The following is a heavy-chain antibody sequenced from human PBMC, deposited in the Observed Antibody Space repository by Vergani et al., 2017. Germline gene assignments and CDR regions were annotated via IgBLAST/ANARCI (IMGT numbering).Heavy chain of an antibody. CDR3: ASGYCSSTSCYAPYYYYGMDV. D-gene: IGHD2-2*01. CDR1: GGSFSGYY. Sequence: QVQLQQWGAGLLKPSETLSLTCAVYGGSFSGYYWSWIRQPPGKGLEWIGEINHSGSTNYNPSLKSRVTISVDTSKNQFSLKLSSVTAADTAVYYCASGYCSSTSCYAPYYYYGMDVWGQGP. CDR2: INHSGST. J-gene: IGHJ6*02. V-gene: IGHV4-34*01.